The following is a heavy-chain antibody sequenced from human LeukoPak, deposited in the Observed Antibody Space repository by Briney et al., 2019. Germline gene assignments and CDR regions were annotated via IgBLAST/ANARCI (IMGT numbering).Heavy chain of an antibody. CDR1: GYTFTSYD. D-gene: IGHD5-24*01. CDR3: ARGSRWLQLRIP. V-gene: IGHV1-8*01. CDR2: MNPNSGNT. Sequence: ASVKVSCKASGYTFTSYDINWVRQATGQGLEWMGWMNPNSGNTGYAQKFQGRVTMTRNTSISTAYMELSSLRSEDTAVYYCARGSRWLQLRIPWGQGTLVTVSS. J-gene: IGHJ5*02.